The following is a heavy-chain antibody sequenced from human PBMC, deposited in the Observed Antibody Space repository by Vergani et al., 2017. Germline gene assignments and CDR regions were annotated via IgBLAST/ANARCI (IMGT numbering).Heavy chain of an antibody. CDR3: AKALRLGEVGATKY. D-gene: IGHD1-26*01. V-gene: IGHV3-48*03. Sequence: EVQLVESGGGLAQPGGSLRLSCAASGFTFSSYEMNWVRQAPGKGLEWVSYISSSGSTIYYADSVAGRFTISRDNAKNLLYLQMNSLRAEDTAVYYCAKALRLGEVGATKYWGQGTLVTVSS. J-gene: IGHJ4*02. CDR2: ISSSGSTI. CDR1: GFTFSSYE.